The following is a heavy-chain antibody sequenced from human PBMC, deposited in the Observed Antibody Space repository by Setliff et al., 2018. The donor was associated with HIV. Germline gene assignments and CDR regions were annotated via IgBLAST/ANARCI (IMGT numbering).Heavy chain of an antibody. CDR3: ARQGEVGAPFDY. D-gene: IGHD1-26*01. Sequence: KPSETLSLTCAVSGYSISRGYYWGWIRQTPGKGLAWIGSIYNSGTNYYNPSLKSRVTISIDTSKNQFSLRLSSVTAADTAVYYCARQGEVGAPFDYWGQGTLVTVSS. CDR2: IYNSGTN. CDR1: GYSISRGYY. J-gene: IGHJ4*02. V-gene: IGHV4-38-2*01.